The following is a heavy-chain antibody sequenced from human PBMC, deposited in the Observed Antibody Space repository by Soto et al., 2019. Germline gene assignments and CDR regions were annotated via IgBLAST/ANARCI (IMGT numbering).Heavy chain of an antibody. J-gene: IGHJ4*02. CDR1: GYTFRRYG. V-gene: IGHV1-18*01. Sequence: QVQLVQSGPEVKKPGASVKVSCKATGYTFRRYGVTWVRQAPGQGLEWMGGISGYNGNTEYAQKLQGRVTMTTDTYTSAVYMELRSLGSADTAVYYCARDRGVVTSGSAYYFDCWGQGTLVTVSS. CDR3: ARDRGVVTSGSAYYFDC. CDR2: ISGYNGNT. D-gene: IGHD2-2*01.